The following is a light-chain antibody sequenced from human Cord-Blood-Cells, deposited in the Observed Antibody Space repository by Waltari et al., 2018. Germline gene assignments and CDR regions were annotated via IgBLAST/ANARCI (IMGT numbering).Light chain of an antibody. CDR1: SSDVGSYNL. CDR2: EGS. J-gene: IGLJ3*02. CDR3: CSYAGSSWV. Sequence: QSALTQPASVSGSPGQSITISCTGTSSDVGSYNLVSWYQQHPGKAPKLSIYEGSKRPSGGSNRFSGSTSCNTASLTISGLQAEDEADYYCCSYAGSSWVFGGGTKLTVL. V-gene: IGLV2-23*01.